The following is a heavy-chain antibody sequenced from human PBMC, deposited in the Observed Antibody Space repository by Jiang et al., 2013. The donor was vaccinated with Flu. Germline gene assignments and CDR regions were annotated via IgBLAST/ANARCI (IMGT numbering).Heavy chain of an antibody. CDR3: ARSRGNYDFWSGYSQNPASWFDP. J-gene: IGHJ5*02. Sequence: SGPGLVKASETLSLTCTVSGGSISSYYWSWIRQPPGKGLEWIGYIYYSGSTNYNPSLKSRVTISVDTSKNQFSLKLSSVTAADTAVYYCARSRGNYDFWSGYSQNPASWFDPWGQGTLVTVSS. CDR2: IYYSGST. D-gene: IGHD3-3*01. V-gene: IGHV4-59*08. CDR1: GGSISSYY.